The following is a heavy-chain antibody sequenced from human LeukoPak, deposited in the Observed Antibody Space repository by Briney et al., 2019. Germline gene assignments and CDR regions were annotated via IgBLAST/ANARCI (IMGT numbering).Heavy chain of an antibody. Sequence: GASVKVSCKASGYTFTSYGISWVRQAPGQGLEWMGWISAYNGNTNYAQKLQGRVTMTTDTSTSTAYMELRSLRSDDTAVYYCARGSKYYDSSGYYGYWGQGTLVTVSS. CDR3: ARGSKYYDSSGYYGY. V-gene: IGHV1-18*01. D-gene: IGHD3-22*01. CDR2: ISAYNGNT. CDR1: GYTFTSYG. J-gene: IGHJ4*02.